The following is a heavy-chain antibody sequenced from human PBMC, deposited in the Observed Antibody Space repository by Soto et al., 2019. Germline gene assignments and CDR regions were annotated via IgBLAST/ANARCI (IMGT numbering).Heavy chain of an antibody. V-gene: IGHV3-23*01. J-gene: IGHJ4*02. Sequence: EVQLLESGGGLVQPGGSLRLSCAASGFTFSSYAMSWVRQAPGKGLGWVSAIRGSGGSTYYADSVRGRFIISRDNSKNTLYLQMNSLRAEDTAVYYCALSVVVVAATQGPFDYWGQGTLVTVSS. CDR1: GFTFSSYA. CDR2: IRGSGGST. D-gene: IGHD2-15*01. CDR3: ALSVVVVAATQGPFDY.